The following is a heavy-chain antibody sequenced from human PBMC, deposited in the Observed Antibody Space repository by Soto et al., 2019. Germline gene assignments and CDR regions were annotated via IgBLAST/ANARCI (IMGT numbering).Heavy chain of an antibody. D-gene: IGHD4-17*01. CDR2: INPNSGGT. CDR3: AANLLTTVTALGDY. CDR1: GYTFTGYY. Sequence: ASVKVSCKASGYTFTGYYMHWVRQAPGQGLEWMGWINPNSGGTNYAQKFQGRVTMTRDTSISTAYMELSRLRSDDTAVYYCAANLLTTVTALGDYWGQGTLVTVSS. J-gene: IGHJ4*02. V-gene: IGHV1-2*02.